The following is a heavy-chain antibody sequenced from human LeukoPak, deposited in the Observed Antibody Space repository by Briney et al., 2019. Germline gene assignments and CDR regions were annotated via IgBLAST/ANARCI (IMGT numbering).Heavy chain of an antibody. Sequence: SETLSLTCAVYGGSFSGYYWSWICQPPGKGLEWIGEINHSGSANYNPSLKSRVTISVDTSKNQFSLKLSSVTAADTAVYYCARVAVTASFDYWGQGTLVTVSS. D-gene: IGHD4-23*01. V-gene: IGHV4-34*01. CDR2: INHSGSA. J-gene: IGHJ4*02. CDR1: GGSFSGYY. CDR3: ARVAVTASFDY.